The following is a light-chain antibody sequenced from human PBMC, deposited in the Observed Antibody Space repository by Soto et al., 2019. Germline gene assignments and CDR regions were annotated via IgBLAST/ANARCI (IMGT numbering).Light chain of an antibody. CDR3: QSYDSSLSGWV. Sequence: QSVLTQPPSVSGAPGQRVTISCTGSSSNIGAGYDVHWYQQLPGTAPKLLIYGNSNRPSGVPDRFSGSKSGTSASLAITGLQAEDEDEYYCQSYDSSLSGWVFGGGTQLTVL. CDR1: SSNIGAGYD. CDR2: GNS. J-gene: IGLJ3*02. V-gene: IGLV1-40*01.